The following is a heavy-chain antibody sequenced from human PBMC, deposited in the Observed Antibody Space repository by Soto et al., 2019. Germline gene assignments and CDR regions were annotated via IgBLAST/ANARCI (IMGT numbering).Heavy chain of an antibody. D-gene: IGHD2-21*02. CDR2: IYYSGST. CDR3: ARDLTAGGYFDY. V-gene: IGHV4-31*03. CDR1: GGSISSGGYY. J-gene: IGHJ4*02. Sequence: SETLSLTCTVSGGSISSGGYYWSWIRQHPGKGLEWIGYIYYSGSTYYNPSLKSRVTISVDTSKNQFSLKLSSVTAADTAVYYCARDLTAGGYFDYWGQGTLVTVSS.